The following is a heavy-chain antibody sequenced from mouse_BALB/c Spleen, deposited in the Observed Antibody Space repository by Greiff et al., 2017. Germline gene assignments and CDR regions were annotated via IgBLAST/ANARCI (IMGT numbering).Heavy chain of an antibody. J-gene: IGHJ3*01. V-gene: IGHV3-2*02. Sequence: EVQLQESGPGLVKPSQSLSLTCTVTGYSITSDYAWNWIRQFPGNKLEWMGYISYSGSTSYNPSLKSRISITRDTSKNQFFLQLNSVTTEDTATYYCARCLITTGAYWGQGTLVTVSA. CDR2: ISYSGST. D-gene: IGHD1-1*01. CDR1: GYSITSDYA. CDR3: ARCLITTGAY.